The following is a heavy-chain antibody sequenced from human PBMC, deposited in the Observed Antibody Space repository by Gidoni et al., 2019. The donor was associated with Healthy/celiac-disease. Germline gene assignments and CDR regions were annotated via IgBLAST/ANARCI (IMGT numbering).Heavy chain of an antibody. CDR1: GGSISSRSYY. D-gene: IGHD6-13*01. CDR2: IYYSGST. J-gene: IGHJ4*02. CDR3: ARLAVDSSSRGEVDY. Sequence: QLQLQESGPGLVKPSETLSLTCTVSGGSISSRSYYWGWIRQPPGKGLEWIGSIYYSGSTYYNPSLKSRVTISVDTSKNQFSLKLSSVTAADTAVYYCARLAVDSSSRGEVDYWGQGTLVTVSS. V-gene: IGHV4-39*07.